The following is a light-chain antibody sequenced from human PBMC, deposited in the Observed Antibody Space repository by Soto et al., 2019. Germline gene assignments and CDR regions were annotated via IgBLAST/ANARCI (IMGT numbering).Light chain of an antibody. V-gene: IGLV2-18*01. J-gene: IGLJ3*02. Sequence: QSALTQPPSVSGSRGQSVTISCTGTSSDVGSYNRVSWYQQPPGTAPKLMIFEVSNRPSGVPDRFSGSKSGNTASLTISGLQAEDEADYYCNLYTSTNTGVFGGGTKLTVL. CDR1: SSDVGSYNR. CDR2: EVS. CDR3: NLYTSTNTGV.